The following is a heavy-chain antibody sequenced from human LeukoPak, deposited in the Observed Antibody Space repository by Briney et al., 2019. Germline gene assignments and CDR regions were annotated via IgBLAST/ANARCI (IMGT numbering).Heavy chain of an antibody. J-gene: IGHJ6*02. D-gene: IGHD3-3*01. V-gene: IGHV3-66*01. CDR3: ARGHFYDFWSGYYPDRMDV. CDR1: GFTVSSNY. Sequence: PGGSLRLSCAASGFTVSSNYMSWVRQAPGKGLEWASVIYSGGSTYYADSVKGRFTISRDNSKNTLYLQMNSLRAEDTAVYYCARGHFYDFWSGYYPDRMDVWGQGTTVTVSS. CDR2: IYSGGST.